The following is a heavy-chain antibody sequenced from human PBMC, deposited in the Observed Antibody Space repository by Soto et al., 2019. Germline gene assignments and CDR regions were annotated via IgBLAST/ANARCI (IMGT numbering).Heavy chain of an antibody. D-gene: IGHD3-3*01. V-gene: IGHV3-23*01. Sequence: GGSLRLSCAASGFTFSSYAMSWVRQAPGKGLEWVSAISGSGGSTYYADSVKGRFTISRDNSKNTLYLQMNSLRAEDTAVYYCAKGITIFGVVIIGDYFDYWGQGTLVTVSS. CDR3: AKGITIFGVVIIGDYFDY. CDR1: GFTFSSYA. CDR2: ISGSGGST. J-gene: IGHJ4*02.